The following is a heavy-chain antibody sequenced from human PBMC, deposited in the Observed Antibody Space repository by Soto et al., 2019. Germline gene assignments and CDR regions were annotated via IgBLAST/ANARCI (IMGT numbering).Heavy chain of an antibody. CDR1: RFTFSSYA. Sequence: GGSLRLSCAASRFTFSSYAMSWVRQAPGKGLEWVSAISGSGGTTYYADSVKGRFTISRDNSKNTLYLQMNSLRDEDTAVYYCTKDSWTTIFGVIVDWGQGTRVTVSS. V-gene: IGHV3-23*01. J-gene: IGHJ4*02. CDR2: ISGSGGTT. D-gene: IGHD3-3*01. CDR3: TKDSWTTIFGVIVD.